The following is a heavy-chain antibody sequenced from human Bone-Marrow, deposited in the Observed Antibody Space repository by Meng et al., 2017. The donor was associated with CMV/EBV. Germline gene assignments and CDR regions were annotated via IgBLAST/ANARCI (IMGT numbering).Heavy chain of an antibody. J-gene: IGHJ6*02. D-gene: IGHD3-3*01. CDR1: GYTFTSYD. CDR3: ARARDYDFWSGAPIPYYYNGMDV. V-gene: IGHV1-8*01. CDR2: MNPNSGNT. Sequence: ASVKVSCKASGYTFTSYDIKWVRQAPGQGLEWMGWMNPNSGNTGYAQKFQGRVTITADKSTSTAYMELSSLRSEDTAVYYCARARDYDFWSGAPIPYYYNGMDVWGQGTTVTVSS.